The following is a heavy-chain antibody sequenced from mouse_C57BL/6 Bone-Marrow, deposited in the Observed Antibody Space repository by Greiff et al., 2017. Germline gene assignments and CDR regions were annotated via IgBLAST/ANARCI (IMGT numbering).Heavy chain of an antibody. CDR3: AEGDYAMDY. J-gene: IGHJ4*01. V-gene: IGHV1-52*01. CDR1: GYTFTSYW. CDR2: IDPSDSET. Sequence: QVQLQQPGAELVRPASSVKLSCKASGYTFTSYWMHWVKQRPIQGLEWIGNIDPSDSETHYNQKFKDKATLTVDKSSSTAYMQLSSLTSEDSAVYYCAEGDYAMDYWGQGTSVTVSS.